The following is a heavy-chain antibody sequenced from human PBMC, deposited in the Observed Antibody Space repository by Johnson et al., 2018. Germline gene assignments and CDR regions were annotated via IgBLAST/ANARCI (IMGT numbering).Heavy chain of an antibody. CDR1: GFTFNKAW. CDR2: IKCDGSEK. Sequence: VQLVQSGGGLVKPGRSLRLSCTASGFTFNKAWMNWVRQAPGKGLEWVADIKCDGSEKYYVDSVKGRLTISRDNAKNSLYLQMNSLRAEDTAVYYCAREGIAAARHSYFLDFWGQGSLVTVSS. D-gene: IGHD6-13*01. CDR3: AREGIAAARHSYFLDF. V-gene: IGHV3-7*01. J-gene: IGHJ4*02.